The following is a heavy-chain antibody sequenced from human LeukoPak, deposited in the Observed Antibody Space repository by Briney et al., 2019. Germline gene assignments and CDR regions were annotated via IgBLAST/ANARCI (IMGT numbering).Heavy chain of an antibody. CDR1: GGSISSYY. CDR3: ARVGSSGWSYYYYYGMDV. CDR2: IYYSGST. J-gene: IGHJ6*02. D-gene: IGHD6-19*01. V-gene: IGHV4-59*01. Sequence: PSETLSLTCTVSGGSISSYYWSWIRQPPGKGLEWIGYIYYSGSTNYNPSLKSRVTISVDTSKSQFSLKLSSVTAADTAVYYCARVGSSGWSYYYYYGMDVWGQGTTVTVSS.